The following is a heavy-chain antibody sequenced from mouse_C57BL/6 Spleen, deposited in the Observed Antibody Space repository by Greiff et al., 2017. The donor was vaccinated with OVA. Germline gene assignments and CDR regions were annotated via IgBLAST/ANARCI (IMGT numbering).Heavy chain of an antibody. CDR1: GFTFSNYW. D-gene: IGHD1-1*01. J-gene: IGHJ1*03. V-gene: IGHV6-3*01. CDR2: IRLKSDNYAT. Sequence: EVKVEESGGGLVQPGGSMKLSCVASGFTFSNYWMNWVRQSPEKGLEWVAQIRLKSDNYATHYAESVKGRFTISRDDSKSSVYLQMNNLRAEDTGSYYCTGYYGSSPWYFDVWGTGTTVTVSS. CDR3: TGYYGSSPWYFDV.